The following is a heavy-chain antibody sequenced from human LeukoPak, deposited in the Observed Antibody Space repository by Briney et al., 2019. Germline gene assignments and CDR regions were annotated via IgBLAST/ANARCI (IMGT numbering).Heavy chain of an antibody. CDR2: ISGSGGNT. D-gene: IGHD5-18*01. CDR1: GFTFSRYA. CDR3: AKDDGIQLCSPSFEY. J-gene: IGHJ4*02. Sequence: GGSLRLSCAASGFTFSRYAMNWVRQAPGKGLEWVSAISGSGGNTHYADSVKGRFTISRDNSKNTLYLQVNSLRDEDTAVYYCAKDDGIQLCSPSFEYWGQGTLVTVSS. V-gene: IGHV3-23*01.